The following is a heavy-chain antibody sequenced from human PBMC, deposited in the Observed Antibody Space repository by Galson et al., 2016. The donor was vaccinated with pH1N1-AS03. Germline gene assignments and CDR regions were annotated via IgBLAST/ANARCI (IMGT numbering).Heavy chain of an antibody. CDR3: ARGWYDIWTGYLVDPFDY. Sequence: SLRLSCAASGFTFSDYYMSWIRQAPGKGLEWISCITSSGGSGPTIYYADSVKGRFTIFRDNAKNSLYLQMNSLRADDTAVYYCARGWYDIWTGYLVDPFDYWGQGALVTVSS. CDR2: ITSSGGSGPTI. V-gene: IGHV3-11*01. J-gene: IGHJ4*02. CDR1: GFTFSDYY. D-gene: IGHD3-9*01.